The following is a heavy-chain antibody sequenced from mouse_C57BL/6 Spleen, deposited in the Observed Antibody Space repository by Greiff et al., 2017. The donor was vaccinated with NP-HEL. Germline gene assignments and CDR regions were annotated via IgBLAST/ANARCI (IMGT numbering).Heavy chain of an antibody. Sequence: VQLQQSGPGLVKPSQSLSLTCSVTGYSITSGYYWNWIRQFPGNKLEWMGYISYDGSNNYNPSLKNRISITRDTSKNQFFLKLNSVTTEDTATYYCATFDYWGQGTTLTVSS. V-gene: IGHV3-6*01. CDR2: ISYDGSN. CDR1: GYSITSGYY. CDR3: ATFDY. J-gene: IGHJ2*01.